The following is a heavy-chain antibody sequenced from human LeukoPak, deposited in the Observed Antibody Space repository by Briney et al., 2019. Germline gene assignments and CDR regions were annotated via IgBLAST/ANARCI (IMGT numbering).Heavy chain of an antibody. CDR2: MNPNSGNT. CDR3: ARGLSGSYSYNWFDP. V-gene: IGHV1-8*01. D-gene: IGHD1-26*01. CDR1: GYTFTSYD. J-gene: IGHJ5*02. Sequence: GASVKVSCKASGYTFTSYDINWVRQATGQGLEWMGWMNPNSGNTGYAQKYQGRVTMTRNTSISTAYMELSSLRSEDTAVYYCARGLSGSYSYNWFDPWGQGTLVTVSS.